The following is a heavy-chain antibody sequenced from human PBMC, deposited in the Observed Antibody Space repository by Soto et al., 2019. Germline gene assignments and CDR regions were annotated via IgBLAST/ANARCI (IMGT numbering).Heavy chain of an antibody. V-gene: IGHV3-23*01. D-gene: IGHD5-12*01. CDR3: ATHSSTMRAGYYYYYMDV. CDR1: GFTFSSYA. CDR2: ISGSGGST. Sequence: EVQLLESGGGLVQPGGSLRLSCAASGFTFSSYAMSWVRQAPGKGLEWVSAISGSGGSTYYADSVKGRFTISRDNSKNTLYLQMNSLRAADTAVYYCATHSSTMRAGYYYYYMDVWGKGTTVTVSS. J-gene: IGHJ6*03.